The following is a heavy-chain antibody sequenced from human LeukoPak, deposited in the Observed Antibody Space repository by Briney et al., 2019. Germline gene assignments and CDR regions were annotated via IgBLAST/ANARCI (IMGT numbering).Heavy chain of an antibody. Sequence: GGSLRLSCVASGFTFSSYGMQWVRQAPGKGLEWVAVISHDGTVQYYADSVKGRFTISRDTSKSSLYLQMNSLRPEDTAVYFCAKEHREKSSREYDFWGQGTLVTVSS. CDR1: GFTFSSYG. J-gene: IGHJ4*02. V-gene: IGHV3-30*18. CDR3: AKEHREKSSREYDF. CDR2: ISHDGTVQ. D-gene: IGHD3-10*01.